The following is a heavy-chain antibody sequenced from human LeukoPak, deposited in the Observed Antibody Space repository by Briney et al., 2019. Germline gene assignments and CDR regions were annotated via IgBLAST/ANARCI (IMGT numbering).Heavy chain of an antibody. CDR1: GFTFSSYA. Sequence: PGGSLRLSCAASGFTFSSYAMSWVRQAPGKGLEWVSAISGSGGSTYYADSVKGRFTISRDNSKNTLYLQMNSLRAEDTAVYYCAKGGNYGGNSRLNYWGQGTLVTVSS. CDR2: ISGSGGST. J-gene: IGHJ4*02. V-gene: IGHV3-23*01. CDR3: AKGGNYGGNSRLNY. D-gene: IGHD4-23*01.